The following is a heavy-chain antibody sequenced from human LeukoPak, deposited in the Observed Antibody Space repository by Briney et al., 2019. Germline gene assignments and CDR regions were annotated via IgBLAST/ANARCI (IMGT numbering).Heavy chain of an antibody. CDR2: IRYDGSNK. J-gene: IGHJ4*02. Sequence: GGSLRLSCAASGFTFSSYGMHWVRQAPGKGLEWVAFIRYDGSNKYYADSVKGRFTISRDNSKNTLYLQMNSLRAEDTAVYYCAKDSNDYDSSGYYSGSQFDYWGQGTLVTVSS. CDR1: GFTFSSYG. D-gene: IGHD3-22*01. CDR3: AKDSNDYDSSGYYSGSQFDY. V-gene: IGHV3-30*02.